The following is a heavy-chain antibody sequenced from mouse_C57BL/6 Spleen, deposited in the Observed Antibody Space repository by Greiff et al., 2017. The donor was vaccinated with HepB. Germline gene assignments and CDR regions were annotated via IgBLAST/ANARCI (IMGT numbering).Heavy chain of an antibody. CDR3: ARDTYGSSYDWYFDV. V-gene: IGHV3-6*01. CDR2: ISYDGSN. CDR1: GYSITSGYY. J-gene: IGHJ1*03. D-gene: IGHD1-1*01. Sequence: EVQLQQSGPGLVKPSQSLSLTCSVTGYSITSGYYWNWIRQFPGNKLEWMGYISYDGSNNYNPSLKNRISITRDTSKNQFFLKLNSVTTEDTATYYCARDTYGSSYDWYFDVWGTGTTVTVSS.